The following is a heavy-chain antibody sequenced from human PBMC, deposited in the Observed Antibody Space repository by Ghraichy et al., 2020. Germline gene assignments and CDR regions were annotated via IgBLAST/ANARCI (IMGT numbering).Heavy chain of an antibody. CDR1: GFTFSGSV. D-gene: IGHD1-26*01. CDR2: IRSKANNYAT. Sequence: GGSLRLSCAASGFTFSGSVMHWVRQASGKGLEWVGRIRSKANNYATAYAASVKGRFTISRDDSRNTAYLQMNSLKTEDTAVYYCVPNSGENYFDFWGQGTLVTVSS. V-gene: IGHV3-73*01. J-gene: IGHJ4*02. CDR3: VPNSGENYFDF.